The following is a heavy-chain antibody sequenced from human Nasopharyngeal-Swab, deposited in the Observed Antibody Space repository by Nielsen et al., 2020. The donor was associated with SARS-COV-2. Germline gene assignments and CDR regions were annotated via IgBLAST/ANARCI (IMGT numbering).Heavy chain of an antibody. J-gene: IGHJ4*02. CDR3: ARGGDTAMVYDY. CDR1: GGSISSGGYY. D-gene: IGHD5-18*01. V-gene: IGHV4-31*03. Sequence: SETLSLTCTVSGGSISSGGYYWSWIRQHPGKGLEWIGYIYYSGSTYYNPSLKSRVTISVDTSKNQFSLKLSSVTAADTAVYYCARGGDTAMVYDYWGQGTLVTVPS. CDR2: IYYSGST.